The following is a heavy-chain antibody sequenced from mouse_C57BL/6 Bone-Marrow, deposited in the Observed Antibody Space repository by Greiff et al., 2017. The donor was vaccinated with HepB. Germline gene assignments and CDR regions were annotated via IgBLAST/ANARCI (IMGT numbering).Heavy chain of an antibody. J-gene: IGHJ4*01. CDR3: ARDSYYSNYDAMDD. Sequence: QVQLQQSGAELARPGASVKLSCTASGFTFTSYGISWVKQRTGQGLEWIAEIYPRSGNTYYNEKFKGQATLTADKSSSKAYMEFRRLTYEDSAVYFCARDSYYSNYDAMDDWGQGTSVTVAS. CDR2: IYPRSGNT. V-gene: IGHV1-81*01. D-gene: IGHD2-5*01. CDR1: GFTFTSYG.